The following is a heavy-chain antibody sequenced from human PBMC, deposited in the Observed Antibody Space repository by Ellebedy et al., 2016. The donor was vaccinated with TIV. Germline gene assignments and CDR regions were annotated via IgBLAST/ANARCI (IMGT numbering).Heavy chain of an antibody. V-gene: IGHV3-48*03. Sequence: GGSLRLSCAASGFTFNNYNMIWVRQAPGKGLEWISYISSDAITTDYADSVKGRFTISRDNAKTSVFLQMNSLRVEDTAVYYCAREMGRWLQFLAYWGQGTLVTVSS. CDR2: ISSDAITT. CDR3: AREMGRWLQFLAY. J-gene: IGHJ4*02. D-gene: IGHD5-24*01. CDR1: GFTFNNYN.